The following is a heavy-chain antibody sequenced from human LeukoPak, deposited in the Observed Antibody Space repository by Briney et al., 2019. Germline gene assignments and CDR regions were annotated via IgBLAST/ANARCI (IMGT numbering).Heavy chain of an antibody. CDR2: ISYDGSNK. CDR3: AKEPYCSSTSCYDFGDY. CDR1: GFTFSSYG. J-gene: IGHJ4*02. Sequence: GGSLRLSCAASGFTFSSYGMHWVRQAPGKGLEWVAVISYDGSNKYYADSVKGRFTISRDNSKNTLYLQMNSLRAEDTAVYYCAKEPYCSSTSCYDFGDYWGQGTLVTVSS. V-gene: IGHV3-30*18. D-gene: IGHD2-2*01.